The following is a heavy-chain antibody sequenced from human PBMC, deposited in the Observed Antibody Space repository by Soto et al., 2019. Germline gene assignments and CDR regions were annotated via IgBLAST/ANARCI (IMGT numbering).Heavy chain of an antibody. V-gene: IGHV4-39*01. J-gene: IGHJ6*02. CDR2: GYYNGGS. D-gene: IGHD3-16*01. CDR1: GGSVSSGSYY. Sequence: PSETLSLTCSVSGGSVSSGSYYWAWIRQPPGKGLEWIGSGYYNGGSYYNPSLKSRVTISVDTSKNQFSLKLSSVTAADTAVYFCARLGDYFVGRGVYVWGQGNTVTVSS. CDR3: ARLGDYFVGRGVYV.